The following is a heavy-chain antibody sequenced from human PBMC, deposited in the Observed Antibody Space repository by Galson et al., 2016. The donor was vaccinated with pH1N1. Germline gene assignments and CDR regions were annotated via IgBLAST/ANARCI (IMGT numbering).Heavy chain of an antibody. Sequence: QSGAEVKKPGESLKISCQGSGYSFSSHWIGWVRQMPGKGLEWMGIIYPGDSDTKYSPSFQGQVTFSADKSSNTAYVQWNSLKTSDTAMYFCAGRSAAAGVDYWGQGTLVTVSS. D-gene: IGHD6-13*01. CDR1: GYSFSSHW. CDR2: IYPGDSDT. CDR3: AGRSAAAGVDY. V-gene: IGHV5-51*01. J-gene: IGHJ4*02.